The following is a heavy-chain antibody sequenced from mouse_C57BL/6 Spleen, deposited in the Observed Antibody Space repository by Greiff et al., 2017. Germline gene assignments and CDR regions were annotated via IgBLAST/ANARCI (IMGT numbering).Heavy chain of an antibody. CDR3: ASPSYYYGSSYDY. CDR1: GYTFTSYW. J-gene: IGHJ2*01. V-gene: IGHV1-64*01. D-gene: IGHD1-1*01. CDR2: IHPNSGST. Sequence: QVQLQQPGAELVKPGASVKLSCKASGYTFTSYWMHWVKQRPGQGLEWIGMIHPNSGSTNYNEKFKSKATLTVDKSSSTAYMQLSSLTSEDSAVYYCASPSYYYGSSYDYWGQGTTLTVSS.